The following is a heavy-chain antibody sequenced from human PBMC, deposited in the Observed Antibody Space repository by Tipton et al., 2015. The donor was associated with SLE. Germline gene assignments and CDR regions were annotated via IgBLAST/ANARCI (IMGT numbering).Heavy chain of an antibody. V-gene: IGHV1-46*01. J-gene: IGHJ4*02. CDR3: TRELHGGEHDY. D-gene: IGHD2-21*01. CDR1: GYTFISYY. Sequence: QSGAEVKMPGASVKVSCKASGYTFISYYIHWVRQAPGQGLEWMGIINPSSGTTNYAQKFRGRITMTRDTSTSTVYVEVSSLRSDDTAMYYCTRELHGGEHDYWGQGTLVTVSS. CDR2: INPSSGTT.